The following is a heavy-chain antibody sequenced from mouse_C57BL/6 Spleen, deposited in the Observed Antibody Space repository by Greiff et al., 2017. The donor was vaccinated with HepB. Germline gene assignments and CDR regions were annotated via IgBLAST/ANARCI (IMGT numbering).Heavy chain of an antibody. D-gene: IGHD2-4*01. V-gene: IGHV3-6*01. CDR2: ISYDGSN. CDR1: GYSITSGYY. Sequence: EVQLVESGPGLVKPSQSLSLTCSVAGYSITSGYYWNWIRQFPGNKLEWMGYISYDGSNNYNPSLKNRITITRDPSKNQFFLKLNSVTTEDTATYYWAREEDYDYDGGFAYWGQGTLFTVSA. J-gene: IGHJ3*01. CDR3: AREEDYDYDGGFAY.